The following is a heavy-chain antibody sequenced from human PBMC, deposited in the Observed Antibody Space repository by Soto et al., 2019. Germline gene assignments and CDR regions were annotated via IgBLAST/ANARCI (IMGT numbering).Heavy chain of an antibody. CDR1: GFTFSSYA. CDR3: ARNLPGSASSYYYYGMDV. Sequence: GGSLRLSCAASGFTFSSYAMSWVRQAPGKGLEWVSAISGSGGSTYYADSVKGRFTISRDNSKNTLYLQMNSLRAEDTAVYYCARNLPGSASSYYYYGMDVWGQGTTVTVSS. V-gene: IGHV3-23*01. J-gene: IGHJ6*02. D-gene: IGHD1-7*01. CDR2: ISGSGGST.